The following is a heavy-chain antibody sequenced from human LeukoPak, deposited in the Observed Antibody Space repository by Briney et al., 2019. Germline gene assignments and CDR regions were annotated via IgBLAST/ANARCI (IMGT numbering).Heavy chain of an antibody. Sequence: GASVKVSCKASGYTFTGYYMHWVRQAPGQGLEWMGWISAYNGNTNYAQKLQGRVTMTTDTSTSTAYMELRSLRSDDTAVYYCARDRGYGWVDYWGQGTLVTVSS. CDR3: ARDRGYGWVDY. CDR1: GYTFTGYY. CDR2: ISAYNGNT. J-gene: IGHJ4*02. V-gene: IGHV1-18*04. D-gene: IGHD6-25*01.